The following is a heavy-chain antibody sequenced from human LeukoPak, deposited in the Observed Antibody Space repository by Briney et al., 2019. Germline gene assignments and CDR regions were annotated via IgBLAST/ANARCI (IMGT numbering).Heavy chain of an antibody. V-gene: IGHV4-30-4*01. J-gene: IGHJ6*02. CDR2: IYYSGST. D-gene: IGHD2-15*01. CDR1: GVSISSGDYY. Sequence: PSETLSLTCTVSGVSISSGDYYWSWLRQPPGKGLEWIVYIYYSGSTYYNPSLKSRVTISVDTSKNQFSLKLSSVTAADTAVYYCARDQLGYCSGGSCYSARPPRDYYYGMDVWGQGTTVTVSS. CDR3: ARDQLGYCSGGSCYSARPPRDYYYGMDV.